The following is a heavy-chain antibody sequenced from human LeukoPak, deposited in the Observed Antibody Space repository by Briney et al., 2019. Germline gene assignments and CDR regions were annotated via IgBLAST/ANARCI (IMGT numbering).Heavy chain of an antibody. Sequence: ASVEVSCKASGYTFTGYYMHWVRQAPGQGLEWMGWINPNSGGTNYAQKFQGRVTMTRDTSISTAYMELSRLRSDDTAVYYCAREGRASPQKQQLALYYYYYGMDVWGQGTTVTVSS. J-gene: IGHJ6*02. D-gene: IGHD6-13*01. CDR1: GYTFTGYY. CDR3: AREGRASPQKQQLALYYYYYGMDV. V-gene: IGHV1-2*02. CDR2: INPNSGGT.